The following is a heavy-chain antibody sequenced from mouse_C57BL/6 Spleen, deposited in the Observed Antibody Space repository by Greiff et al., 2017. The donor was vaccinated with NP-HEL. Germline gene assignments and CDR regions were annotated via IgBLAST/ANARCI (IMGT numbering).Heavy chain of an antibody. V-gene: IGHV1-7*01. CDR1: GYTFTSYW. CDR3: ARDNDGYLYYFDY. D-gene: IGHD2-3*01. J-gene: IGHJ2*01. Sequence: VQLQQSGAELAKPGASVKLSCKASGYTFTSYWLHWVKQRPGQGLEWIGYINPSSGYTKYNQKFKDKATLTADKSSSTAYMQLSSLTYEDSAVYYCARDNDGYLYYFDYWGQGTTLTVSS. CDR2: INPSSGYT.